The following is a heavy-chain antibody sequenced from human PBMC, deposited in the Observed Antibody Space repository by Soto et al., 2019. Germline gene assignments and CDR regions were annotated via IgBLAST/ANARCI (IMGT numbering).Heavy chain of an antibody. D-gene: IGHD3-22*01. CDR3: ALRSMAVVPES. V-gene: IGHV4-59*01. J-gene: IGHJ5*02. Sequence: QVQLQESGPGLVKPSETLSLTCAVSGDSISSYYCLWIRQPPGKGLESIGYLYYGRSANYNPSLTSRGTLSVDASTNQCPLTLRSMPAADTAVYYCALRSMAVVPESWGQGPLATVPS. CDR1: GDSISSYY. CDR2: LYYGRSA.